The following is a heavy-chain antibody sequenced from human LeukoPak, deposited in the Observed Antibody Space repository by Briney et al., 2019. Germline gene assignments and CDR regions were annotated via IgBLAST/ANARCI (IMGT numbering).Heavy chain of an antibody. CDR3: AREGGDGYNVGFDY. CDR1: GFTVSSNY. D-gene: IGHD5-24*01. Sequence: PGGSLRLSCAASGFTVSSNYMNWVRQAPGKGLEWVSYIYSSGSNIYYADSVKGRFTFSRDNAKNSLYLQMNSLRAEDTAVYYCAREGGDGYNVGFDYWGQGTLVTVSS. V-gene: IGHV3-48*03. J-gene: IGHJ4*02. CDR2: IYSSGSNI.